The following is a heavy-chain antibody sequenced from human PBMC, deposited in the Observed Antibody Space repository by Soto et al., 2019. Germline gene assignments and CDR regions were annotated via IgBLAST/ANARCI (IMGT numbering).Heavy chain of an antibody. D-gene: IGHD3-9*01. CDR2: IYYSGST. CDR3: ARQAKFDRNRFFEP. V-gene: IGHV4-39*01. Sequence: PSETLSLTCAVSGGSISSSSYYWGWIRQPPGKGLEWIGSIYYSGSTYYNPSLKSRVTISVDTSKNQFSLKLSSVTAADTAVYYCARQAKFDRNRFFEPWGQGTLVTVSS. CDR1: GGSISSSSYY. J-gene: IGHJ5*02.